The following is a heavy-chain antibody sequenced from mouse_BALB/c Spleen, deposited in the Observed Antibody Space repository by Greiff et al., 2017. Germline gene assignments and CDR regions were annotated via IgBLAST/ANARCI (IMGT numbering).Heavy chain of an antibody. Sequence: QVQLQQPGAELVRPGASVKLSCKASGYTFTSYWINWVKQRPGQGLEWIGNIYPSDSYTNYNQKFKDKATLTVDKSSSTAYMQLSSPTSEDSAVYYCTSSGNGYDGGFAYWGQGTLVTVSA. D-gene: IGHD2-2*01. J-gene: IGHJ3*01. CDR1: GYTFTSYW. CDR3: TSSGNGYDGGFAY. CDR2: IYPSDSYT. V-gene: IGHV1-69*02.